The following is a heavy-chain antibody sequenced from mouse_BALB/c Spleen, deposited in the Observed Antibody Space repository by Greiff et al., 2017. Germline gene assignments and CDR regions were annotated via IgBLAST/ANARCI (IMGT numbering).Heavy chain of an antibody. CDR3: ARLYYGSSLAWCAD. V-gene: IGHV3-8*02. CDR1: GDSITSGY. D-gene: IGHD1-1*01. Sequence: EVQLQESGPSLVKPSQTLSLTCSVTGDSITSGYWNWIRKFPGNKLEYMGYISYSGSTYYNPSLKSRITITRDTSKNQYYLQLNSVTTEDTATYYCARLYYGSSLAWCADWGQGTLVTVSA. CDR2: ISYSGST. J-gene: IGHJ3*01.